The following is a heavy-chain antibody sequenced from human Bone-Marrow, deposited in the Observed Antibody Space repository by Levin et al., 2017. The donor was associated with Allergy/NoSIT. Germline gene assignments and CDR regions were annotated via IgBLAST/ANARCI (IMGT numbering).Heavy chain of an antibody. D-gene: IGHD3-10*01. V-gene: IGHV2-5*02. CDR3: AHININSYYGSGGIRLTPSKWFAP. CDR1: GFSLTTGGLG. CDR2: IFWDDDK. J-gene: IGHJ5*02. Sequence: QTLSLTCTFSGFSLTTGGLGVGWIRQPPGKALEWIAVIFWDDDKRYNPSLESRLTITKDTSKNQVVLTLTNMDPVDTATYFCAHININSYYGSGGIRLTPSKWFAPWGQGTLVTVSS.